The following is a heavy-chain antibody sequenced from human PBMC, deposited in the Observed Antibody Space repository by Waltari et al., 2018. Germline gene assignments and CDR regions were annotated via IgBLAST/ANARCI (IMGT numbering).Heavy chain of an antibody. CDR3: AADPRGYSYGYAYYYYGMDV. CDR2: IVVGSGNT. Sequence: QMQLVQSGPEVKKPGTSVKVSCKASGFTFTSSAMQWVRQARGQRLEWIGWIVVGSGNTNYAQKFQERVTSTRDRSTSTAYMELSSLRSEDTAVYYCAADPRGYSYGYAYYYYGMDVWGQGTTVTVSS. J-gene: IGHJ6*02. V-gene: IGHV1-58*02. CDR1: GFTFTSSA. D-gene: IGHD5-18*01.